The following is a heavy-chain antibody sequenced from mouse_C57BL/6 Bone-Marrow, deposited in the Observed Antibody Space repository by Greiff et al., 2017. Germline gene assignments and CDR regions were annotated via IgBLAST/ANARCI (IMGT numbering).Heavy chain of an antibody. CDR2: INPNNGGT. D-gene: IGHD4-1*01. CDR3: ARMGN. Sequence: EVQLQQSGPELVKPGASVKISCKASGYTFTDYYMNWVKQSHGKSLEWIGDINPNNGGTSYNQKFKGKATLNVDKSSSTAYIELRSLTSEDSAVYYCARMGNWGQGTSVTVSS. J-gene: IGHJ4*01. CDR1: GYTFTDYY. V-gene: IGHV1-26*01.